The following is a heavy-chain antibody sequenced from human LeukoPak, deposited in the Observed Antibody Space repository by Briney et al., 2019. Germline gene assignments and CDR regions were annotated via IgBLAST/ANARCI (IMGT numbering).Heavy chain of an antibody. CDR2: MNPNSGNT. Sequence: GASVKVSCKASGYTFTSYDINRVRQATGQGLEWMGWMNPNSGNTGYAQKFQGRVTMTRNTSISTAYMELSSLRSEDTAVYYCARGDYGDYTWDYWGQGTLVTVSS. D-gene: IGHD4-17*01. J-gene: IGHJ4*02. CDR1: GYTFTSYD. V-gene: IGHV1-8*01. CDR3: ARGDYGDYTWDY.